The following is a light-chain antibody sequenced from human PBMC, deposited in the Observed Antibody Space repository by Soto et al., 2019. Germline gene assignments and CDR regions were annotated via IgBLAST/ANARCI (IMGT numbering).Light chain of an antibody. CDR1: SSDVGGYNY. CDR3: SSYTSSSIPYV. V-gene: IGLV2-14*01. Sequence: QSALTQPASVSGSPGQSITISCTGTSSDVGGYNYVSWYQQHPGKAPKVMIYDVTNRPSGVSNRFSGSKSGNTASLTISGLQAEDEADYYCSSYTSSSIPYVFGPGTKVTVL. J-gene: IGLJ1*01. CDR2: DVT.